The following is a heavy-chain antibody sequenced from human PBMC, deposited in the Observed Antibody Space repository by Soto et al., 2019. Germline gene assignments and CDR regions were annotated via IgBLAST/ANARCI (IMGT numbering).Heavy chain of an antibody. CDR2: ISSSSRDT. Sequence: QVQLVESGGGLVKPGGSLRLSCAASGFNFSDYYMTWIRQAPGKGLEWISYISSSSRDTEYADSVKGRFMISRDNAKRSMSLQMNSLRVEDTAVYYCARWLEVLTPSDSWGQGILVTVSS. J-gene: IGHJ5*01. D-gene: IGHD3-22*01. CDR1: GFNFSDYY. CDR3: ARWLEVLTPSDS. V-gene: IGHV3-11*06.